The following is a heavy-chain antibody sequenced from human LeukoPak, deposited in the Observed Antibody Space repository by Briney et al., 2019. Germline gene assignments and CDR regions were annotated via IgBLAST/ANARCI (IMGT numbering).Heavy chain of an antibody. CDR2: ISNSGTTT. CDR1: GFTFSDYE. V-gene: IGHV3-48*01. CDR3: ARRQHRYYMDV. D-gene: IGHD6-13*01. J-gene: IGHJ6*03. Sequence: PGGSLRLSCEGSGFTFSDYEMHWVRQAPGKGLTWISYISNSGTTTHYADSVKGRFTISRDNAKSSLYLQMNILRVEDTAVYYCARRQHRYYMDVWGKGTTVTVSS.